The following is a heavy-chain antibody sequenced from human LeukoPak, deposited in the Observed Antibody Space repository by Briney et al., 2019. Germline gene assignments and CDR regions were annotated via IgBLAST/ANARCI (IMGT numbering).Heavy chain of an antibody. CDR2: INHSGST. Sequence: PSETLSLTCAVYGGSFSGYYWSWIRQPPGKGLEWIGEINHSGSTNYNPSLKSRVTISVDTSKNQFSLKLSSATAADTAVYYCARGLSYSTRNWFDPWGQGTLVTVSS. V-gene: IGHV4-34*01. J-gene: IGHJ5*02. CDR1: GGSFSGYY. D-gene: IGHD6-13*01. CDR3: ARGLSYSTRNWFDP.